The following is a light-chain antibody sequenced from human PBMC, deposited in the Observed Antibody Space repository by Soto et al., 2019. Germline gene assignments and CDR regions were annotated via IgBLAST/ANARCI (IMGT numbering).Light chain of an antibody. Sequence: DIQMTQSPSTLSASVGDRVTITCRASQTIGTWLAWYQQKSGKAPKVLIYDASSLESGVPSRFSGSGSGTEFTLTISSLQPDDFATYYSLQYNTNWTFGQGTKVEIK. V-gene: IGKV1-5*01. J-gene: IGKJ1*01. CDR3: LQYNTNWT. CDR2: DAS. CDR1: QTIGTW.